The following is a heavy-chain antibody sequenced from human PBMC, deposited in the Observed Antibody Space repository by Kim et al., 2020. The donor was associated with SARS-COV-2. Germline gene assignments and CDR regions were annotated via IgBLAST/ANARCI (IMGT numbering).Heavy chain of an antibody. CDR1: GFTVSSNY. J-gene: IGHJ5*02. D-gene: IGHD4-17*01. Sequence: GGSLRLSCAASGFTVSSNYMSWVRQAPGKGLEWVSVIYSGGSTYYADSVKGRFIISRDNSKNTLYLQMNSLRAGDTAVYYCARGHNTVNWFDPWGQGTLVTVSS. V-gene: IGHV3-53*01. CDR3: ARGHNTVNWFDP. CDR2: IYSGGST.